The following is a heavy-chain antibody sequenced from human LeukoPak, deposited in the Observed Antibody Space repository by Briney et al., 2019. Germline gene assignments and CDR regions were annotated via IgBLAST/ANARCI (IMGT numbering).Heavy chain of an antibody. Sequence: PGGSLRLSCAASGFTFSNAWMNWVRQAPGKGLEWVGRIYRTSDGGTTEHAAPVKGRFTISRDDSKNSFYLQMNSLKSEDTAVYYCCRGSNSYDSSDLDDWGQGTLVTVSS. CDR2: IYRTSDGGTT. D-gene: IGHD3-22*01. J-gene: IGHJ4*02. V-gene: IGHV3-15*01. CDR3: CRGSNSYDSSDLDD. CDR1: GFTFSNAW.